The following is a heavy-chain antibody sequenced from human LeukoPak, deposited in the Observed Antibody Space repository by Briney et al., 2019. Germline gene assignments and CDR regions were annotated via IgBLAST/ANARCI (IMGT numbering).Heavy chain of an antibody. Sequence: PSETLSPTCTISGGSISSYYWSWIRQPPGKGLEWIGYIYYSGSTNYNPSLKSRVTISVDTSKNQFSLKLSSVTAADTAVYYCARLSCSVGGSCYFFDYWGQGTLVTVSS. J-gene: IGHJ4*02. D-gene: IGHD2-15*01. CDR2: IYYSGST. CDR1: GGSISSYY. CDR3: ARLSCSVGGSCYFFDY. V-gene: IGHV4-59*01.